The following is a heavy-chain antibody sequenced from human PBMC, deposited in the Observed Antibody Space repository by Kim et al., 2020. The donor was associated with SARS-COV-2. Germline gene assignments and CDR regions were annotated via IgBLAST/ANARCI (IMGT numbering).Heavy chain of an antibody. Sequence: ASVKVSCKASGYTFTDYAMHWVRQAPGQRLEWMGWINAANGNTKYSQNFQGRVTITRDTSASTAYMELSSLRSEDTAVYYCARGRFDSSGYYVYFQHWGQ. CDR2: INAANGNT. D-gene: IGHD3-22*01. V-gene: IGHV1-3*01. CDR1: GYTFTDYA. CDR3: ARGRFDSSGYYVYFQH. J-gene: IGHJ1*01.